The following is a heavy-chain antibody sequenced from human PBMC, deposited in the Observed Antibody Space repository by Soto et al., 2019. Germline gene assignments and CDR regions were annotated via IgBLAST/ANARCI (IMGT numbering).Heavy chain of an antibody. D-gene: IGHD6-13*01. J-gene: IGHJ6*02. CDR3: ARDGYEQQHLPGSYYGMDG. V-gene: IGHV6-1*01. CDR2: TYYRSKWYN. CDR1: GDSVSSNSAA. Sequence: SQTLSLTCAISGDSVSSNSAAWNWIRQSPSRGLEWLGRTYYRSKWYNDYAVSVKSRITINPDTSKNQFSLQLNSVTPEDTAVYYCARDGYEQQHLPGSYYGMDGWGQGITVTVAS.